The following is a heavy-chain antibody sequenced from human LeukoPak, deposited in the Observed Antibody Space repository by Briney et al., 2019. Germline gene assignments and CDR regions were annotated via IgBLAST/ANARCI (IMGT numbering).Heavy chain of an antibody. J-gene: IGHJ3*02. V-gene: IGHV4-59*01. D-gene: IGHD6-19*01. CDR1: GGSISSYY. CDR2: LYNRGST. Sequence: SSETLSLTCTVSGGSISSYYWSWIRQPPGKGLEWIGYLYNRGSTNYNPSLKSRVTTSVDMSKNGFSLKLRSVTAADTAVYYCARDRPGIAVAGDAFDIWGQGTMVTVSS. CDR3: ARDRPGIAVAGDAFDI.